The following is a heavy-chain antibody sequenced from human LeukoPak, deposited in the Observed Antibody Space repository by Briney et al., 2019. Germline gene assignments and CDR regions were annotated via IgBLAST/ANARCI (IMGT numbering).Heavy chain of an antibody. CDR3: AREGIAAAGTFY. Sequence: GGSLRLSCAASGFTFSSYAMRWVRQAPGKGLEWVSAISGSGGSTYYADSVKGRFTISRDNAKNSLYLQMNSLRAEDTAVYYCAREGIAAAGTFYWGQGTLVTVSS. D-gene: IGHD6-13*01. CDR2: ISGSGGST. V-gene: IGHV3-23*01. CDR1: GFTFSSYA. J-gene: IGHJ4*02.